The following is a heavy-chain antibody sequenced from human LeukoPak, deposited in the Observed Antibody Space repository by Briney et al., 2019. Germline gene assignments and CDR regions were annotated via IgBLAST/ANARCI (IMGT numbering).Heavy chain of an antibody. CDR3: ARMAPWEEGGINYYYGMDV. V-gene: IGHV1-18*01. CDR1: GYTFTSYD. D-gene: IGHD1-26*01. Sequence: ASVKVSCKASGYTFTSYDINWVRQAPGQGLEWMGWISAHSGNTNYAQRLQGRVTMTTDISTSTAYMELRSLRSDDTAVYYCARMAPWEEGGINYYYGMDVWGQGTTVTVSS. J-gene: IGHJ6*02. CDR2: ISAHSGNT.